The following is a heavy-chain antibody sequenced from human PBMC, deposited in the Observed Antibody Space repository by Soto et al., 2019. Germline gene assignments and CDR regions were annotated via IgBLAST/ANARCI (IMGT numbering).Heavy chain of an antibody. CDR2: INNDESST. CDR3: VKGYGSSAVGFDY. CDR1: GVACISYW. D-gene: IGHD3-22*01. V-gene: IGHV3-74*01. J-gene: IGHJ4*02. Sequence: GGSLRLSCAASGVACISYWMHWVRQAPGKGLVWVSRINNDESSTNYADSVKGRFTISRDNAKNTLYLQMNSLRAEDTAVYYCVKGYGSSAVGFDYWGQGTLVTVSS.